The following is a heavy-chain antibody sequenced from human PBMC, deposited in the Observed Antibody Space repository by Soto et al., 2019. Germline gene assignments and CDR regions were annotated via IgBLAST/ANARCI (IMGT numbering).Heavy chain of an antibody. V-gene: IGHV1-69*01. J-gene: IGHJ4*02. CDR3: ARESITMVAPDKNNDY. D-gene: IGHD3-10*01. CDR2: IIPIFGTA. CDR1: GGTFSSYA. Sequence: QVQLVQSGAEVKKPGSSVKVSCKASGGTFSSYAISWVRQAPGQGREWMGGIIPIFGTANYAQKFQGRVTITADESTSTAYMELSSRRSEDTAVDDCARESITMVAPDKNNDYWGQGTLVTVSS.